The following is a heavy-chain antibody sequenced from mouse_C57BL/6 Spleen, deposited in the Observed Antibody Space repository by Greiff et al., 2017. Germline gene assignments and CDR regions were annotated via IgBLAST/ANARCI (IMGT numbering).Heavy chain of an antibody. Sequence: VKLMESGPELVKPGASVKISCKASGYAFSSSWMNWVKQRPGKGLEWIGRIYPGDGDTNYNGKFKGKATLTADKSSSTAYMQLSSLTSEDSAVXFCTRSGDGYYVYFDVSGTGTTVTVSS. D-gene: IGHD2-3*01. CDR1: GYAFSSSW. CDR2: IYPGDGDT. J-gene: IGHJ1*03. CDR3: TRSGDGYYVYFDV. V-gene: IGHV1-82*01.